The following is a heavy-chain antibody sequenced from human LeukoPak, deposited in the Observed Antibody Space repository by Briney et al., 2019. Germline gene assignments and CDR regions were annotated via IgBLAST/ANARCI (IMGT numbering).Heavy chain of an antibody. CDR1: GYTFTSHD. Sequence: ASVKVSCKASGYTFTSHDINWVRQATGQGLEWMGWMNPNSGNTGYAQKFRGRVTITRNTSISTAYMELSSLRSEDTAVYYCARGSRGRGSYFGLTNRQTYYFDYWGQGTLVTVSS. J-gene: IGHJ4*02. V-gene: IGHV1-8*01. D-gene: IGHD1-26*01. CDR3: ARGSRGRGSYFGLTNRQTYYFDY. CDR2: MNPNSGNT.